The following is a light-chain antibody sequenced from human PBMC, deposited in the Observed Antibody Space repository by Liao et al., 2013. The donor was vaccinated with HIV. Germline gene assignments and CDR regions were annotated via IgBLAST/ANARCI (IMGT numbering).Light chain of an antibody. J-gene: IGLJ3*02. CDR1: SLGTRS. V-gene: IGLV3-21*04. Sequence: SYVVTQAPSLSVAPGKTATILCGGDSLGTRSVHWYQQRAGQAPVPVIFYDNDRPSGIPERFSGSNSENTATLTISRVEAGDEAVYYCQVWDNLNGRWVFGGGTKLTVL. CDR3: QVWDNLNGRWV. CDR2: YDN.